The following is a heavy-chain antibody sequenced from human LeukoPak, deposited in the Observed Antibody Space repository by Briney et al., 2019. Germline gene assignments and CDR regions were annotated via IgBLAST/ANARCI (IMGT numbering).Heavy chain of an antibody. CDR2: IYYSGST. Sequence: PSETLSLTCTVSGGSISSYYWSWIRQPPGKGLEWIGYIYYSGSTNYNPSLKSRVTISVDTSKNQFSLKLSSVTAADTAVYYCARTGYDTPRLEAFDIWGQGTMVTVSS. V-gene: IGHV4-59*01. CDR3: ARTGYDTPRLEAFDI. D-gene: IGHD3-22*01. CDR1: GGSISSYY. J-gene: IGHJ3*02.